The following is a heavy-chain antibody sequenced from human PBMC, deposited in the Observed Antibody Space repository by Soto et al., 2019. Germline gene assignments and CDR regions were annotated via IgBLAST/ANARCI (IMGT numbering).Heavy chain of an antibody. J-gene: IGHJ4*02. CDR3: VRTSLVVAAATREDY. CDR2: INSDGSST. D-gene: IGHD2-15*01. CDR1: GFTFSSYW. V-gene: IGHV3-74*01. Sequence: EVQLVESGGGLVQPGGSLRLSCAASGFTFSSYWMHWVRQAPGKGLVWVSRINSDGSSTSYADSVKGRFTIARDNAKNTLYLRMNSLRADATAVYYCVRTSLVVAAATREDYWGQGTLVTVSS.